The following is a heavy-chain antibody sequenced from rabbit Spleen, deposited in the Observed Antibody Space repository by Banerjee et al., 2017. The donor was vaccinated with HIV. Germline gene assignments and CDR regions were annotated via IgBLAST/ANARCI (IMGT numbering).Heavy chain of an antibody. CDR3: TRGVDGYAGYAFGYFNL. J-gene: IGHJ4*01. D-gene: IGHD7-1*01. CDR2: IYAGSSGST. V-gene: IGHV1S40*01. Sequence: QSLEESGGDLVKPGASLTLTCTASGFSFSSSYYMCWVRQAPGKGLEWIACIYAGSSGSTYYASWAKGRFTISKTSSTTVTLQMTSLTAADTATYFCTRGVDGYAGYAFGYFNLWGPGTLVTVS. CDR1: GFSFSSSYY.